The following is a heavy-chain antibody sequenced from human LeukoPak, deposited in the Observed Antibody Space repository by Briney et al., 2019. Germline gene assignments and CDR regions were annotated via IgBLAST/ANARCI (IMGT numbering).Heavy chain of an antibody. V-gene: IGHV5-51*01. CDR2: IYPGDSDT. CDR3: ARPQYDFWSGYYRGPPDY. J-gene: IGHJ4*02. CDR1: GYSFTSYW. D-gene: IGHD3-3*01. Sequence: GVSLKISCKGSGYSFTSYWIGWVRQMPGKGLEWMGIIYPGDSDTRYSPSFQGQVTISADKSISTAYLQWSSLKASDTAMYYCARPQYDFWSGYYRGPPDYWGQGTLVTVSS.